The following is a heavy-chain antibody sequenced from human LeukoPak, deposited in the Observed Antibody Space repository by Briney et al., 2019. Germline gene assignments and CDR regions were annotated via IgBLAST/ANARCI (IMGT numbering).Heavy chain of an antibody. J-gene: IGHJ4*02. CDR1: GYIFTSYY. V-gene: IGHV1-46*03. CDR2: VYPSAGTS. D-gene: IGHD3-16*01. Sequence: ASVKVSCKASGYIFTSYYMHWVRQAPGQGLEWLGVVYPSAGTSDPAQRFPARITLSDDTSTSTAYMELRSLKSEDTAIYFCVREYHGGYFDFWGQGTLVTVSS. CDR3: VREYHGGYFDF.